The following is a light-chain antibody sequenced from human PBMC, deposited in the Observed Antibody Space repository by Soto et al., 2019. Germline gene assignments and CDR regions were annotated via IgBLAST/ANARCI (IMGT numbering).Light chain of an antibody. CDR2: EVS. CDR3: SSSLANSIVL. V-gene: IGLV2-14*01. CDR1: SSDIGDYNY. J-gene: IGLJ2*01. Sequence: QSALTQPASVSGSPGQSITISCTGTSSDIGDYNYVSWYQQHPGKAPKLIIYEVSHRLSGVSTRFSGSKSGYTASLTISGLQDEDEADYYCSSSLANSIVLCGGGTKLTVL.